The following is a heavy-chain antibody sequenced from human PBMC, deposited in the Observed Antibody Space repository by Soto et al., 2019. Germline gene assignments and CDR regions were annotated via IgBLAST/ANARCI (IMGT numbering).Heavy chain of an antibody. J-gene: IGHJ4*02. CDR3: ARDSHYDSSEIDY. Sequence: QVQLVESGGGVVQPGRSLRLSCAASGFTFSRYGMHWVRQASGKGLEWVAVISHDGSNKYYVDSVKGRFTISRDNSKNTVSLEMNSMRAEDTAVYYCARDSHYDSSEIDYWGQGTLVTVSS. CDR2: ISHDGSNK. CDR1: GFTFSRYG. V-gene: IGHV3-30*03. D-gene: IGHD3-22*01.